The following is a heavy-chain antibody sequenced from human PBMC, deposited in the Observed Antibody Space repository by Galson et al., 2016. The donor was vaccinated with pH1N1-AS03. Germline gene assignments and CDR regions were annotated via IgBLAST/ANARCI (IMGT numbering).Heavy chain of an antibody. J-gene: IGHJ4*02. CDR1: GFTFSSYS. CDR2: ISVTGGST. D-gene: IGHD6-13*01. Sequence: SLRLSCATSGFTFSSYSMTWVRQAPGKGLEWVSSISVTGGSTYYADSVKGRFTNSTDHSKNTLDLQMSSLRAEDTAVYYCAKDRSSWPPGWGSVDSWGQGTLVTVSS. V-gene: IGHV3-23*01. CDR3: AKDRSSWPPGWGSVDS.